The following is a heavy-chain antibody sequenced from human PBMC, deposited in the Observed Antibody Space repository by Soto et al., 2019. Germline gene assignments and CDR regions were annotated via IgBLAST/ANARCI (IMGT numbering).Heavy chain of an antibody. CDR1: GYTFTEFD. CDR3: ARVVRFFGGHAGY. Sequence: ASVKVSCKTSGYTFTEFDINWVRQAPGQGLEWMGWMNTNTGNTGYAQKFQGRVTMTRDTSISTAYMELRRLRSEDTAVYYCARVVRFFGGHAGYWGQGTLVTVSS. D-gene: IGHD3-3*01. CDR2: MNTNTGNT. V-gene: IGHV1-8*01. J-gene: IGHJ4*02.